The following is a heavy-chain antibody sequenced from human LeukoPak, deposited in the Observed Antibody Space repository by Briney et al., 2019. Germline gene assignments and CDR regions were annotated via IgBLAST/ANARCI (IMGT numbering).Heavy chain of an antibody. CDR2: IIPIFGTA. Sequence: SVKVSCKASGGTFSSYAISWVRQAPGQGLEWMGRIIPIFGTANFAQKFQGRGTITTDESTSTAYMELNSQRSEATAVSFCVWGYIAVAGIRDDYYMDVWGKVTTVTVSS. CDR3: VWGYIAVAGIRDDYYMDV. CDR1: GGTFSSYA. V-gene: IGHV1-69*05. D-gene: IGHD6-19*01. J-gene: IGHJ6*03.